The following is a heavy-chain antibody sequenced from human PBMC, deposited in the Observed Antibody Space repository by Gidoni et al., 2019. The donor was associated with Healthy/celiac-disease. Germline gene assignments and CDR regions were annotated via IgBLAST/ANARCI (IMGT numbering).Heavy chain of an antibody. V-gene: IGHV4-61*02. CDR2: IYTSGST. J-gene: IGHJ4*02. CDR3: ARDRIAAGFYFDY. CDR1: GGSISSGSYY. Sequence: QVQLQESGPGLVKPSQTLSLTCTVSGGSISSGSYYWSWIRQPAGKGLEWIGRIYTSGSTNYNPSLKSRVTISVDTSKNQFSLKLSSVTAADTAVYYCARDRIAAGFYFDYWGQGTLVTVSS. D-gene: IGHD6-13*01.